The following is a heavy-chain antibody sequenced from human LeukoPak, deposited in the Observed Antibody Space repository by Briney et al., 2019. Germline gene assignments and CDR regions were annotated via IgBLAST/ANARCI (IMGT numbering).Heavy chain of an antibody. Sequence: GGSLRLSCAASGFTFRNYGMHCVRQAPGKGLEWVAVISDDGSNKNYADSVRGRFTISRDNSNNTPYLQMNSLRAEDTAVYYCAKDRETTASGTFDYWGQGTLVTVSS. CDR2: ISDDGSNK. J-gene: IGHJ4*02. CDR1: GFTFRNYG. V-gene: IGHV3-30*18. D-gene: IGHD6-13*01. CDR3: AKDRETTASGTFDY.